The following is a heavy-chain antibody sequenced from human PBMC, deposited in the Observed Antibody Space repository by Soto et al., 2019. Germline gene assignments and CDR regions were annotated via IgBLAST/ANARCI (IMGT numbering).Heavy chain of an antibody. V-gene: IGHV4-30-2*01. D-gene: IGHD3-3*01. CDR3: ARGQKRFLTATYNWFDP. Sequence: SETLSLTCAVSGGSISSGGYSWSWIRQPPGKGLEWIGYIYHSGSTYYNPSLKSRVTISVDRSKNQFSLKLSSVTAADTAVYYCARGQKRFLTATYNWFDPWGQGTLVTVSS. CDR1: GGSISSGGYS. J-gene: IGHJ5*02. CDR2: IYHSGST.